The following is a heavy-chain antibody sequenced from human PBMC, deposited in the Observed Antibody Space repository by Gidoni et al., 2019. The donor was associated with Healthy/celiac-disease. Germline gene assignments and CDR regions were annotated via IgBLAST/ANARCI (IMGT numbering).Heavy chain of an antibody. V-gene: IGHV3-9*01. Sequence: EGQLVESGGGLVQPGRSLRLSCAAPGFTFDDYAMHWVRQAPGKGLELVSGISWNSGSIGYADSVKCRFTITRDNAKNALYLQMNSLRAEDTALYYCAKYMSPSYYVSSGSSPYYGMDVWGQGTTVTVSS. D-gene: IGHD3-22*01. CDR3: AKYMSPSYYVSSGSSPYYGMDV. J-gene: IGHJ6*02. CDR1: GFTFDDYA. CDR2: ISWNSGSI.